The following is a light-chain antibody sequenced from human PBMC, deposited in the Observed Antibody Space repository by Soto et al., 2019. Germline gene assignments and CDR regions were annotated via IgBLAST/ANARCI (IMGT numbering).Light chain of an antibody. CDR2: AAS. CDR1: QGINDF. V-gene: IGKV1-16*02. Sequence: DIQMTQSLSSLSASVGDTVTITCRASQGINDFLAWFQQKPGKAPKSLISAASSLQSGVPSKFSGSGSDRDFTLTISSLQPEDSATYYCQQYHSYPVTFGGGTKVEIK. CDR3: QQYHSYPVT. J-gene: IGKJ4*01.